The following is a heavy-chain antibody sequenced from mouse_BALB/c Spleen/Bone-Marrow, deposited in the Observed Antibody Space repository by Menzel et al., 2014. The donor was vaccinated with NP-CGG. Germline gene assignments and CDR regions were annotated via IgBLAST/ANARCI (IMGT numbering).Heavy chain of an antibody. CDR2: IWSGGST. J-gene: IGHJ3*01. V-gene: IGHV2-2*02. CDR1: GFSLTNYG. Sequence: VMLVESGPGLVQPSQSLSITCTDSGFSLTNYGVHWVRQSPGKGLEWLGVIWSGGSTDYNAAFISRLIISKDNSKSQVFFKMNSLQANDTAIYYCARRGGTTAPFAYWGQGTLVTVSA. CDR3: ARRGGTTAPFAY. D-gene: IGHD1-2*01.